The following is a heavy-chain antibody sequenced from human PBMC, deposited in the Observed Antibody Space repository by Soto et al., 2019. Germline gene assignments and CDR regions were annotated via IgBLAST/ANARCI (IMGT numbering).Heavy chain of an antibody. V-gene: IGHV4-34*01. CDR3: ARGRYCSGGSCYSGVFYYYYYMDV. D-gene: IGHD2-15*01. CDR2: INHSGST. Sequence: QVQLQQWGAGLLKPSETLSLTCAVYGGSFSGYYWSWIRQPPGKGLEWIGEINHSGSTNYNPSLKSRVTISVDTSKNQFSLKLSSVTAADTAVYYCARGRYCSGGSCYSGVFYYYYYMDVWGKGTTVTVSS. J-gene: IGHJ6*03. CDR1: GGSFSGYY.